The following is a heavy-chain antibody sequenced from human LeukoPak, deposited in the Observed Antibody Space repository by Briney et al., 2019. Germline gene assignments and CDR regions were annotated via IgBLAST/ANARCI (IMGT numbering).Heavy chain of an antibody. CDR2: IYYSGST. Sequence: SETLSLTCTVSGGSISSYYWSWIRQPPGKGLEWIGYIYYSGSTNYNPSLKSRVTISVDTSKNQFSLKLSSVTAADTAVYYCARLPIMVGAPRHFQDWGQGTLVIVSS. D-gene: IGHD1-26*01. V-gene: IGHV4-59*01. CDR3: ARLPIMVGAPRHFQD. CDR1: GGSISSYY. J-gene: IGHJ1*01.